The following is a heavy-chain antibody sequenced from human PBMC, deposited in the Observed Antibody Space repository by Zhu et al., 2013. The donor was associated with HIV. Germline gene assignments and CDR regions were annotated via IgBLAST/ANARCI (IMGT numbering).Heavy chain of an antibody. V-gene: IGHV1-18*01. CDR1: GYTFSYG. Sequence: GAEVKKPGASVKVSCKAFGYTFSYGISWVRQAPGQGLEWMGWISAYNGSTNYAQKLQGRVTMTTDTSTSTVYMEQRSLRSDDTAVYYCATHRYWGQGTLVTVSS. CDR3: ATHRY. J-gene: IGHJ4*02. CDR2: ISAYNGST.